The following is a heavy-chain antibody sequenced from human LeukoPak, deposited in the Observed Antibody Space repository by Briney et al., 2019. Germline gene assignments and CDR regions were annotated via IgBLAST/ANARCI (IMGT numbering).Heavy chain of an antibody. Sequence: GGSLRLSCAASGFTFSTYSMNWVRQAPGKGLEWVSSISSSGSQTYYADSVKGRFTISRDNAKNSMYLQMNSLRAEDTAVYYCARGGTYCANNCYGTNYWGQGSLVTVPS. CDR1: GFTFSTYS. CDR3: ARGGTYCANNCYGTNY. CDR2: ISSSGSQT. J-gene: IGHJ4*02. D-gene: IGHD2-21*02. V-gene: IGHV3-21*06.